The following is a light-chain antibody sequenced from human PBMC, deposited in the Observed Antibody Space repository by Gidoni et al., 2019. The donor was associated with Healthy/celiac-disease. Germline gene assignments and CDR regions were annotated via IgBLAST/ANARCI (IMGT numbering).Light chain of an antibody. CDR3: QQYNSAPRT. J-gene: IGKJ1*01. CDR2: GAS. V-gene: IGKV1-27*01. Sequence: DIHMTQSPSSLSASVGDGVTITCLETQGISNYFAWYQQKPGTVPKLLIYGASTLPSGVPARFSGSGSGTDFTLTISSLEPEDFATYYCQQYNSAPRTFGRGTKVEIK. CDR1: QGISNY.